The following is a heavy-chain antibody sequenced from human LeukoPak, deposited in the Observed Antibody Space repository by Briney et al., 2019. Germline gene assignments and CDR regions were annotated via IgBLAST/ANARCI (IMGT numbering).Heavy chain of an antibody. V-gene: IGHV3-66*01. J-gene: IGHJ4*02. D-gene: IGHD1-7*01. CDR1: GFTVRSKY. CDR3: ARDLGTGTTDY. CDR2: IYSGGTT. Sequence: PGGSLSLSCAASGFTVRSKYLSWVRQAPGKGLEWVSVIYSGGTTYYADSVKGRFTISRDSSKNTLFLQMNSLRAEDTAVYYCARDLGTGTTDYWGQGTLVTVSS.